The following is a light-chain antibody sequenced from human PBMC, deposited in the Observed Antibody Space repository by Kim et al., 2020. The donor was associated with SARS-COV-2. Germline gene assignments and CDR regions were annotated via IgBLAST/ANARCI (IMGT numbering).Light chain of an antibody. V-gene: IGKV3-15*01. CDR3: QQYNNWPPVT. Sequence: EIVMTQSPATLSVSPGEGATLSCRASQTIRSNFAWYQQKTGQAPRLLIYSASTRATGVPARFSGGGSGTVFTLTISSMQAEDSAVYYCQQYNNWPPVTFGGGTKVDMK. CDR1: QTIRSN. J-gene: IGKJ4*01. CDR2: SAS.